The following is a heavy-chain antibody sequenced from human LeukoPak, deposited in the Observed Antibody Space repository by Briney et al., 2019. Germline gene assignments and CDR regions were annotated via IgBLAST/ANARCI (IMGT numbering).Heavy chain of an antibody. Sequence: PSETLSLTCAVYGGSFSGYYWSWIRQPPGEGLEWIGEINHSGSTNYNPSLKSRVTISVDTSKNQFSLKLSSVTAADTAVYYCARGYYDFWSGYSSHNDYWGQGTLVTVSS. CDR3: ARGYYDFWSGYSSHNDY. J-gene: IGHJ4*02. D-gene: IGHD3-3*01. CDR1: GGSFSGYY. V-gene: IGHV4-34*01. CDR2: INHSGST.